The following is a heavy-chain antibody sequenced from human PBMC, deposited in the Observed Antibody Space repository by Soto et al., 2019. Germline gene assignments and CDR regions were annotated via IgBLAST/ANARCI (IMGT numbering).Heavy chain of an antibody. CDR3: ARDLWDIVVDAPGAFDI. J-gene: IGHJ3*02. V-gene: IGHV1-69*08. Sequence: QVQLVQSGAEVKKPGSSVKVSCKASGGTFSSYTISWVRQAPGQGLEWMGRIIPILGIANYAQKFQGRVTITADKSTSTAHMELSSLRSEDTAVYYCARDLWDIVVDAPGAFDIWGQGTMVTVSS. CDR1: GGTFSSYT. D-gene: IGHD2-15*01. CDR2: IIPILGIA.